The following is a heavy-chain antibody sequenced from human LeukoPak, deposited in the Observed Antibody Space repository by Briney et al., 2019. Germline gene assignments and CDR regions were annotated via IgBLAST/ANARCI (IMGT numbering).Heavy chain of an antibody. CDR1: GYTFTGYY. CDR2: INPNSGGT. D-gene: IGHD2-15*01. J-gene: IGHJ6*03. Sequence: ASVKVSCKASGYTFTGYYMHWVRQAAGQGLEWMGWINPNSGGTNYAQKFQGRVTMTRDTSISTAYMELSRLRSDDTAVYYCARESAGIRYYYYYMDVWGKGTTVTVSS. CDR3: ARESAGIRYYYYYMDV. V-gene: IGHV1-2*02.